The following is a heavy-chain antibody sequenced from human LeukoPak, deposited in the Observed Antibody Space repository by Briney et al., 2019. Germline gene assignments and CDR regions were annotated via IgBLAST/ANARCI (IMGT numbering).Heavy chain of an antibody. CDR1: GYTFTGYY. D-gene: IGHD3-10*01. J-gene: IGHJ5*02. V-gene: IGHV1-2*02. Sequence: GASVKVSCKASGYTFTGYYMHWVRQAPGQGLEWMGWINPNSGGTNYAQKFQGRVTMTRDTSISTAYMELSRLRSDDTAVYYCARVGSITMVRGVTNWFDPWGQGTLVTVSS. CDR2: INPNSGGT. CDR3: ARVGSITMVRGVTNWFDP.